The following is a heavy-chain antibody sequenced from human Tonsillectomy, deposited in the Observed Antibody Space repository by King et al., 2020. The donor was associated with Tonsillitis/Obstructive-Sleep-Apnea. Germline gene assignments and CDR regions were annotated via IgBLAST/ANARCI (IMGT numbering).Heavy chain of an antibody. CDR1: GFTFSSYW. CDR3: ARDKRSKGWYYYYYMDV. V-gene: IGHV3-7*04. J-gene: IGHJ6*03. D-gene: IGHD2-2*01. CDR2: IKQDGSEK. Sequence: VQLVESGGGLVQPGGSLRLSCAASGFTFSSYWMSWVRQAPGKWLEWVANIKQDGSEKYYVDSLKGRFTISRDNAKNSLYLQMNSLRAEDTAVYYCARDKRSKGWYYYYYMDVWGKGTTVTVSS.